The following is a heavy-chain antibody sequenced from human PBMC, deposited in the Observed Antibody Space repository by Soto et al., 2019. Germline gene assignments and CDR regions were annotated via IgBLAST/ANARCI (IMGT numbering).Heavy chain of an antibody. J-gene: IGHJ3*02. CDR3: AKDPGAKWLLRTLGAFDI. CDR2: ISYDGSNK. V-gene: IGHV3-30*18. Sequence: GGSLRLSCAASGFTFSSYWMSWVRQAPGKGLEWVAVISYDGSNKYYADSVKGRFTISRDNSKNTLYLQMNSLRAEDTAVYYCAKDPGAKWLLRTLGAFDIWGQGTMVTVSS. CDR1: GFTFSSYW. D-gene: IGHD3-22*01.